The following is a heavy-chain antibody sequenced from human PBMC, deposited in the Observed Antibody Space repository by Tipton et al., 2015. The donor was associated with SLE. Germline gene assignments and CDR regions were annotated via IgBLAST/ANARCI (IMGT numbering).Heavy chain of an antibody. J-gene: IGHJ4*02. CDR3: ARHMITGGEFDY. V-gene: IGHV4-59*08. D-gene: IGHD3-16*01. CDR1: GGSFSGYY. CDR2: IYYSGNT. Sequence: GLVKPSETLSLTCGVYGGSFSGYYWSWIRQPPGMGLEWIGYIYYSGNTNYNPSLKSRVTISVDTSKNQFSLKLSSVIAADTAVYYCARHMITGGEFDYWGQGTLVTVSS.